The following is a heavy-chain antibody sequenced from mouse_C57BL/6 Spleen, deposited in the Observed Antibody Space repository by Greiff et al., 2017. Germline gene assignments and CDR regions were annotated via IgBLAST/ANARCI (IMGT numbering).Heavy chain of an antibody. D-gene: IGHD6-5*01. V-gene: IGHV1-74*01. Sequence: QVQLQQPGAELVKPGASVKVSCKASGYTFTSYWMHWVKQRPGQGLEWIGRIHPSDSDTNYNQKFKGKATLTVDKSSSTAYMQISTLTSEYSAVYYCAIERAYPVYFDYWGQGATLTVSS. CDR3: AIERAYPVYFDY. CDR1: GYTFTSYW. CDR2: IHPSDSDT. J-gene: IGHJ2*01.